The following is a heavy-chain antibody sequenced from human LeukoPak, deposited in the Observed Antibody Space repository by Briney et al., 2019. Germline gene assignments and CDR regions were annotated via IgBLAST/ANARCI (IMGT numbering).Heavy chain of an antibody. CDR1: GFTFSNAW. V-gene: IGHV3-30*18. CDR2: ISYDGSNK. CDR3: AKVRIAAAGSYYYYGMDV. Sequence: GGSLRLSCAASGFTFSNAWMNWVRQAPGKGLEWVAVISYDGSNKYYADSVKGRFTISRDNSKNTLYLQMNSLRAEDTAVYYCAKVRIAAAGSYYYYGMDVWGQGTTVTVSS. D-gene: IGHD6-13*01. J-gene: IGHJ6*02.